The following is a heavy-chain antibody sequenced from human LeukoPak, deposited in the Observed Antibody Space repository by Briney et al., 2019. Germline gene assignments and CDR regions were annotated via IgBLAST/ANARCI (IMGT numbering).Heavy chain of an antibody. CDR3: AKDRDSLTWYKDAFHI. V-gene: IGHV3-23*01. Sequence: GGSLRLSCAASGFSFRSYGMSWVRQAPGKGLDWVSTINTDGGGTYYADSVRGRFTISRDNSKNTLYLQMNSLRAEDTAIYYCAKDRDSLTWYKDAFHIWGLGTMVTVSS. D-gene: IGHD3-9*01. CDR2: INTDGGGT. J-gene: IGHJ3*02. CDR1: GFSFRSYG.